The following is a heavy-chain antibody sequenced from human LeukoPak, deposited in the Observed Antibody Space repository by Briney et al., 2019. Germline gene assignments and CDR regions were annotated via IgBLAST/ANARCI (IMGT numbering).Heavy chain of an antibody. CDR1: GFTVSSNH. J-gene: IGHJ4*02. CDR3: ARDRSGYEYLDL. D-gene: IGHD5-12*01. CDR2: AYSGGNT. V-gene: IGHV3-66*01. Sequence: GGSLRLSCAVSGFTVSSNHMSWVRQAPGKGLEWVSIAYSGGNTFYADSVKGRFIIFRDSSNTLYLQMNSLRVEDTAVYYCARDRSGYEYLDLWGQGTLVTVSS.